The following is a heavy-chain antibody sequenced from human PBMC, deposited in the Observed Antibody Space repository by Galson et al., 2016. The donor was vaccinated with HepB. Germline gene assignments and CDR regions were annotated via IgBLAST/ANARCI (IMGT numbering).Heavy chain of an antibody. CDR3: ARLSFWDAGGFWFFEP. CDR2: IYPGDAHT. D-gene: IGHD1-26*01. J-gene: IGHJ2*01. CDR1: GYSFTTYW. V-gene: IGHV5-51*01. Sequence: QSGAEVKKPGESLKISCQGSGYSFTTYWIAWVRQTPGKGLEWMGSIYPGDAHTTYSPSFQGHITISVDQSISTAYLQWDNLKASDSAKYYCARLSFWDAGGFWFFEPWGRGTLVTVSS.